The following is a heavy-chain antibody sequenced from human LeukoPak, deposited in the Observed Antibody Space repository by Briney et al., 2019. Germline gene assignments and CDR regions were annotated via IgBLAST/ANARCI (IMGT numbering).Heavy chain of an antibody. CDR3: ARLPTFYYDSSRYHYDY. Sequence: GGALRLSCAASGFTLDDYAMSWVRQAPGKGLEWASSISGSGPSTDYADSVKGRFTISRDKSKNTLYLQMNSLRAEDTAVYYCARLPTFYYDSSRYHYDYWGQGTLVTVSS. CDR2: ISGSGPST. V-gene: IGHV3-23*01. D-gene: IGHD3-22*01. J-gene: IGHJ4*02. CDR1: GFTLDDYA.